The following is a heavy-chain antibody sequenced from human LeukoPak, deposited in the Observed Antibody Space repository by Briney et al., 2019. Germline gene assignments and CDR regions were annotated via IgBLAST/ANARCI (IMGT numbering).Heavy chain of an antibody. J-gene: IGHJ5*02. V-gene: IGHV4-59*01. CDR2: IYYSGST. CDR1: GGSISSYY. CDR3: ARGDCSSSSCYTRRYWFDP. Sequence: PSETLSLTCTVSGGSISSYYWSWIRQPPGKGLEWIGYIYYSGSTNYNPSLKSRVTISVDTSKNQFSLKLSSVTAADTAVYYCARGDCSSSSCYTRRYWFDPWGQGTLVTVSS. D-gene: IGHD2-2*02.